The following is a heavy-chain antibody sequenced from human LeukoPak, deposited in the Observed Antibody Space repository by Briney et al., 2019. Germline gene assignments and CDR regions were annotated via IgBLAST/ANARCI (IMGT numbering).Heavy chain of an antibody. CDR3: AKGVVVAPDVTPFDY. CDR1: GFTFSSYA. Sequence: GGSLRLSCAASGFTFSSYAMSWVRQAPGMGLEWVSSIGSSGDITYYADSVKGRFTISRDNSKNTLYLQMNSLRAEDTAVYYCAKGVVVAPDVTPFDYWGQGTLVTVSS. D-gene: IGHD2-2*01. V-gene: IGHV3-23*01. J-gene: IGHJ4*02. CDR2: IGSSGDIT.